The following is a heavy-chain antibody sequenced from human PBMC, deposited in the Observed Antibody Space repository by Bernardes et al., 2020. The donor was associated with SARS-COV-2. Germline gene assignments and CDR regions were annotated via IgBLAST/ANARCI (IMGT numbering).Heavy chain of an antibody. CDR1: GFTFSSYW. CDR3: ASARAAYSSSWYFSAPGQNCFDP. V-gene: IGHV3-74*01. CDR2: INSDGSST. D-gene: IGHD6-13*01. Sequence: GGSLRLSCAASGFTFSSYWLHWVRQAPGQGLVWVSRINSDGSSTSYADSVKGRFTISRDNAKNTLYLQMNSLRAEDTAVYYCASARAAYSSSWYFSAPGQNCFDPWGQGTLVTVSS. J-gene: IGHJ5*02.